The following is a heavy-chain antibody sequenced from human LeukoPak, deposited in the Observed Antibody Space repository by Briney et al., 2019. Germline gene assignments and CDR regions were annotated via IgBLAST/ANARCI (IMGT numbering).Heavy chain of an antibody. V-gene: IGHV1-2*02. CDR3: ALGIVGATREPPFDI. D-gene: IGHD1-26*01. Sequence: GASVKVSCKASGYTFTGYYMHWVRQAPGQGLEWMGWINPNSGGTNYAQKFQGRVTMTRDTSISTAYMELSRLRSDDTAVYYCALGIVGATREPPFDIWGQGTMVTVSS. CDR2: INPNSGGT. J-gene: IGHJ3*02. CDR1: GYTFTGYY.